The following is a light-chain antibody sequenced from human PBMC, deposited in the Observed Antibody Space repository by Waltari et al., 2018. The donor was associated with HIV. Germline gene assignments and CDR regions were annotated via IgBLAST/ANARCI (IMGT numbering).Light chain of an antibody. V-gene: IGLV2-8*01. CDR2: EVN. CDR3: RSYVGNNIYV. CDR1: SSDVGTYNY. Sequence: QSALTQPPSASGSPGQSVTISCIGTSSDVGTYNYVSWYQHHPGRAPKLMIFEVNQRASGVPDRFSASRSGNTAYLTVSGLQPEDEADYYCRSYVGNNIYVFGTGTKVTVL. J-gene: IGLJ1*01.